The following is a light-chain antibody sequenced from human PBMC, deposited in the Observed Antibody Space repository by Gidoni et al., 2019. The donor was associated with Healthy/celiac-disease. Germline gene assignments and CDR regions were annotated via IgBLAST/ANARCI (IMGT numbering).Light chain of an antibody. CDR2: GNS. J-gene: IGLJ2*01. V-gene: IGLV1-40*01. Sequence: QSVLTQPPSVSGAPGQRVTISCTGSSSNIGAGYDVHWYQQLPGPAPKLLIYGNSNRPSGVPDRFSGSKSGTSASLAITGLQAEDEADYYCQSYDSSLSGWGVFGGATKLTVL. CDR1: SSNIGAGYD. CDR3: QSYDSSLSGWGV.